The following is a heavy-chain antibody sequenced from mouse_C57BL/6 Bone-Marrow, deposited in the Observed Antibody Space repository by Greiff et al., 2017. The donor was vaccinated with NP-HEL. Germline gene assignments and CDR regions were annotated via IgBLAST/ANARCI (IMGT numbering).Heavy chain of an antibody. CDR3: ARGGYPFYAMDY. D-gene: IGHD2-2*01. J-gene: IGHJ4*01. V-gene: IGHV1-47*01. CDR2: FHPYNDDT. CDR1: GYTFTTYP. Sequence: VKLMESGAELVKPGASVKMSCKASGYTFTTYPIEWMKQNHGKSLEWIGNFHPYNDDTKYNEKFKGKATLTVEKSSSTVYLELSRLTSDDSAVYYCARGGYPFYAMDYWGQGTSVTVSS.